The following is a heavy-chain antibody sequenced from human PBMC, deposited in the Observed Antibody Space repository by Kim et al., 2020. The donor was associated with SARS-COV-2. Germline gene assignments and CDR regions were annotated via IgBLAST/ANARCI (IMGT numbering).Heavy chain of an antibody. V-gene: IGHV3-74*03. Sequence: GGSLRLSCVASEFSVSSSCMHWVRQAPGKGLVWISRINSDGSITTYADSVKGRFSVSKDNAKNTLYLQMNSLRAEETAVYYCARVGAAVVYWGQGTLV. CDR3: ARVGAAVVY. D-gene: IGHD2-15*01. J-gene: IGHJ4*02. CDR1: EFSVSSSC. CDR2: INSDGSIT.